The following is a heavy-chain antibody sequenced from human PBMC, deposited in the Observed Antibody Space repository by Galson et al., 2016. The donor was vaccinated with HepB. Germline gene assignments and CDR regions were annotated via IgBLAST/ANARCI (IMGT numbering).Heavy chain of an antibody. Sequence: SLRLSCAASGFTFSGYWMTWVRQAPGKGLEWVANIKQDGSEKYYVDSVNGRFTISRDNAKNSVYLQMNSLRVEDTAMYYCARSGYYDSGSYADRWDFWGQGTLVTVSS. V-gene: IGHV3-7*03. CDR3: ARSGYYDSGSYADRWDF. CDR2: IKQDGSEK. CDR1: GFTFSGYW. D-gene: IGHD3-10*01. J-gene: IGHJ4*02.